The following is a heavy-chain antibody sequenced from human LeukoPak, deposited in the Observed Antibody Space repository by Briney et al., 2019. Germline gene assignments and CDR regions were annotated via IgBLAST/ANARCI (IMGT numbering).Heavy chain of an antibody. CDR2: IKQDGSDK. CDR1: GFTFSSYW. J-gene: IGHJ5*02. D-gene: IGHD6-19*01. Sequence: GGSLRLSCAASGFTFSSYWMSWVRQAPGKGLEWVANIKQDGSDKYYVDSVKGRFTISRDSAKNSVYLQMNSLRAEDTALYYCARAVAENWFDPWGQGTLVTVSS. CDR3: ARAVAENWFDP. V-gene: IGHV3-7*01.